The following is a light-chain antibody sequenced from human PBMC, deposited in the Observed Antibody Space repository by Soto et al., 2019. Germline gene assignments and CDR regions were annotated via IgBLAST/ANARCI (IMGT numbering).Light chain of an antibody. CDR3: QQYNDWPLT. CDR1: QSVRSN. J-gene: IGKJ4*01. CDR2: GAS. V-gene: IGKV3-15*01. Sequence: EIVMTQSPATLSVSPGERATLACRASQSVRSNLAWYQQKPGQAPRLLIYGASTRATAIPARFSGSGSGTEFTLTISSLQSEDFAVYYCQQYNDWPLTFVGGTKVEIK.